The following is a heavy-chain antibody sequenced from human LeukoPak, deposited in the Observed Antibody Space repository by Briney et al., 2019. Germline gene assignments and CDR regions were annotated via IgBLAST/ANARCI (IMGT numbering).Heavy chain of an antibody. CDR3: ARAQFDIVVVPASALYGMDV. D-gene: IGHD2-2*01. CDR1: GGSISSGGYY. Sequence: SETLSLTCTASGGSISSGGYYWSWIRQHPGKGLEWIGYIYYSGSTYYNPSLKSRVTISVDTSKNQFSLKLSSVTAADTAVYYCARAQFDIVVVPASALYGMDVWGQGTTVTVSS. CDR2: IYYSGST. J-gene: IGHJ6*02. V-gene: IGHV4-31*03.